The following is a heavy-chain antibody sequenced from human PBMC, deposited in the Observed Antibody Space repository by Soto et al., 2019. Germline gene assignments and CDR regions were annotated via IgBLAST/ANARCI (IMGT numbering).Heavy chain of an antibody. CDR3: ARVQSSYYDRAFDY. V-gene: IGHV4-59*08. CDR1: GGSISSYY. CDR2: IYYSGNT. Sequence: TSETLSLTCTVSGGSISSYYWSWIRQPPGKRLEWIGYIYYSGNTNYNPSLKSRVTISVDTSKNQFSLRLSSVTAADTAVYYCARVQSSYYDRAFDYWGQGILVTVSS. J-gene: IGHJ4*02. D-gene: IGHD3-9*01.